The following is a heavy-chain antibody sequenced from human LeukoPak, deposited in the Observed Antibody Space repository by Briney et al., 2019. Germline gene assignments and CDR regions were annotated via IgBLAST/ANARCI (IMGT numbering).Heavy chain of an antibody. D-gene: IGHD5-18*01. Sequence: SVKVSCKASGGTFSSYAISWVRQAPGQGLEWMGGIIPIFGTANYAQKFQGRVTITADESTSTAYMELSSLRSEDTAVYYCATPRGYSYSSWDYWGQGTLSPSPQ. CDR1: GGTFSSYA. V-gene: IGHV1-69*13. CDR2: IIPIFGTA. J-gene: IGHJ4*02. CDR3: ATPRGYSYSSWDY.